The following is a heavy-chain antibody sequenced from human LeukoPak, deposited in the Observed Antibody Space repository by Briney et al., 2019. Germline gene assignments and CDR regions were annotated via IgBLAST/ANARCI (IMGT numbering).Heavy chain of an antibody. V-gene: IGHV3-64*01. CDR3: ARSQGPHPLLSNYGMDV. J-gene: IGHJ6*02. D-gene: IGHD3-10*01. Sequence: GGSLRLSCAASGFTFSDYAMHWVRQAPGKGLEYVSAITDNGDNTYLGNPVKGRFTISRDNSKNTLYLQMGSLRVEDMGVYYCARSQGPHPLLSNYGMDVWGQGTTVTVSS. CDR2: ITDNGDNT. CDR1: GFTFSDYA.